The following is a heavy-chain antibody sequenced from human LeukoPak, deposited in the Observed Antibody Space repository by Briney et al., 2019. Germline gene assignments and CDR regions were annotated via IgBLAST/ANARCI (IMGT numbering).Heavy chain of an antibody. CDR3: ARDKAVTTELTQYFQH. V-gene: IGHV1-18*01. CDR2: ISPYNANT. J-gene: IGHJ1*01. D-gene: IGHD4-11*01. CDR1: GYTFTSYG. Sequence: ASVKVPCKASGYTFTSYGISWVRQAPGQGLEWMGWISPYNANTNYAQKLQGRVTMTTDTSTSTAYMELRSLRSDDTAVYYCARDKAVTTELTQYFQHWGQGTLVTVSS.